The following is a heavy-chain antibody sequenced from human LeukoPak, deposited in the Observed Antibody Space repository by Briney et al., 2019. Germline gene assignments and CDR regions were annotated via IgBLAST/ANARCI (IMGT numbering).Heavy chain of an antibody. CDR2: IWYDGSNK. CDR3: ARGDIAVAGDYYYYGMDV. D-gene: IGHD6-19*01. V-gene: IGHV3-33*01. CDR1: GFTFSSYG. Sequence: GRSLRLSCAASGFTFSSYGMHWVRQAPGKGLEWLAVIWYDGSNKYYADSVKGRFTISRDNSKNTLYLQMNSLRAEDTAVYYCARGDIAVAGDYYYYGMDVWGQGTTVTVSS. J-gene: IGHJ6*02.